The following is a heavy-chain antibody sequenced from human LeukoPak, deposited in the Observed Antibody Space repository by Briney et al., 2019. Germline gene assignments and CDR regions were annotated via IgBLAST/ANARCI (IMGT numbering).Heavy chain of an antibody. V-gene: IGHV4-39*02. J-gene: IGHJ4*02. CDR2: IYYSGST. CDR3: ARDYYYYDSSGYEEG. CDR1: GGSISSSSYY. D-gene: IGHD3-22*01. Sequence: SETLSLTCTVSGGSISSSSYYWGWIRQPPGQGLEWIGSIYYSGSTYYNPSLKSRVTISVDTSKNQFSLKLSSVTAADTAVYYCARDYYYYDSSGYEEGWGQGTLVTVSS.